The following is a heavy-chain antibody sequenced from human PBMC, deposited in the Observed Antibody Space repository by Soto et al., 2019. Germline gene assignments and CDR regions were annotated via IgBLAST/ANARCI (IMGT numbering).Heavy chain of an antibody. J-gene: IGHJ5*02. V-gene: IGHV3-21*01. CDR3: ARVPDR. CDR1: GFTFSSYA. CDR2: ISSSSSNT. Sequence: PGGSLRLSCAASGFTFSSYAMSWVRQAPGKGLEWVSSISSSSSNTYYADSVKGRFTISRDNAKNSLYLQMNSLRAEDTAVYYCARVPDRWGQGTLVTVSS. D-gene: IGHD2-2*01.